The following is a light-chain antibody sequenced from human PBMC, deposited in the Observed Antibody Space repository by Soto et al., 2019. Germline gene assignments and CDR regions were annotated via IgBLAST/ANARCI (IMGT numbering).Light chain of an antibody. CDR2: DSS. CDR1: QSVSSY. CDR3: QQYGRSPPWT. V-gene: IGKV3D-20*01. Sequence: IVLTQSPATLSLSPGERATLSCGASQSVSSYLAWYQQKPGLAPRLVIYDSSIRATGIPDRFSGSGSGTDFTLTISRLEPEDFAVYYCQQYGRSPPWTFGQGTKVDIK. J-gene: IGKJ1*01.